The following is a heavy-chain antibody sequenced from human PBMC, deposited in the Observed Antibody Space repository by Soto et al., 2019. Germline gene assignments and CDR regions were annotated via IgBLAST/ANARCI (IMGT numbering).Heavy chain of an antibody. CDR1: GGSINNYY. Sequence: PSETLSLTCSFSGGSINNYYCSLIRQPPGKGLEWIGYIYYSGSPNYNPSLKSRVTMTTDTSTSTAYTELRSLRSDDTAVYYCARDVGYGLIDYWGQGTLVTVSS. CDR3: ARDVGYGLIDY. V-gene: IGHV4-59*01. D-gene: IGHD5-18*01. J-gene: IGHJ4*02. CDR2: IYYSGSP.